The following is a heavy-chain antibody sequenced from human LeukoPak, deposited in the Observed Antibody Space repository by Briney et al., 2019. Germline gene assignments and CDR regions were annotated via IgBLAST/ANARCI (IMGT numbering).Heavy chain of an antibody. D-gene: IGHD3-3*01. Sequence: PSETLSLTCAVYGGSFSGYYWSWIRQPPGKGLEWIGEINHSGSTYYNPSLKSRVTISVDTSKNQFSLKLSSVTAADTAVYYCARVAPPYDFWSGYLDYWGQGTLVTVSS. CDR3: ARVAPPYDFWSGYLDY. V-gene: IGHV4-34*01. CDR1: GGSFSGYY. CDR2: INHSGST. J-gene: IGHJ4*02.